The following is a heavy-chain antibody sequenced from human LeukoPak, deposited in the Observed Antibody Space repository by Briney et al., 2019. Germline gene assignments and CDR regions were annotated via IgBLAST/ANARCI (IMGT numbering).Heavy chain of an antibody. CDR1: GFTFSSYA. J-gene: IGHJ6*02. V-gene: IGHV3-30*04. CDR2: ISYDGRNK. CDR3: ARETGQYYYDSSGYRDYYYYGMDV. D-gene: IGHD3-22*01. Sequence: QPGRSLRLSCAASGFTFSSYAMHWVRQAPGKGLEWVAVISYDGRNKYYADSVKGRFTISRDNAKNSLYLQMNSLRAEDTAVYYCARETGQYYYDSSGYRDYYYYGMDVWGQGTTVTVSS.